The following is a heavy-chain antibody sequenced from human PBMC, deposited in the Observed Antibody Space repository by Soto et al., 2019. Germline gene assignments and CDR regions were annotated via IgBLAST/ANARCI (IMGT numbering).Heavy chain of an antibody. CDR1: GFTFSSYG. J-gene: IGHJ4*02. V-gene: IGHV3-33*01. Sequence: LRLSCAASGFTFSSYGMHWVRQAPGKGLEWVAVIWYDGSNKYYADSVKGRFTISRDNSKNTLYLQMNSLRAEDTAVYYCARLRYSSSWYLDYWGQGTLVTVSS. CDR2: IWYDGSNK. D-gene: IGHD6-13*01. CDR3: ARLRYSSSWYLDY.